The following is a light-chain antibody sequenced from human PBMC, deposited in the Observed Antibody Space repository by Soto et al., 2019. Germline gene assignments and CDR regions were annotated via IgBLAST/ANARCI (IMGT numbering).Light chain of an antibody. Sequence: DIQMTQSPSSLSASVGDRVTITCRARQASHSYLNWYQHNPGKPPNLLIFATSSLPSGVPSRFSGSGSGTDFTLTISRLQPEDFATYFCQQRETFGPGTKVDIK. J-gene: IGKJ3*01. CDR1: QASHSY. CDR3: QQRET. CDR2: ATS. V-gene: IGKV1-39*01.